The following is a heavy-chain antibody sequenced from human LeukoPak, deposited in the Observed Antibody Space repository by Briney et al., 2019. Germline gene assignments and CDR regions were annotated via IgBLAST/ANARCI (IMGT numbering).Heavy chain of an antibody. J-gene: IGHJ3*02. V-gene: IGHV4-59*01. CDR2: IYYSGST. CDR1: GGSISSYY. D-gene: IGHD5-18*01. CDR3: ARDIPGYSYGSAFDI. Sequence: SETLSLTCTVSGGSISSYYWSWIRQPPGKGLEWIGYIYYSGSTNYNPSLKSRVTMSVDTSKNQFSLKLSSVTAADTAVYYCARDIPGYSYGSAFDIWGQGTMVTVSS.